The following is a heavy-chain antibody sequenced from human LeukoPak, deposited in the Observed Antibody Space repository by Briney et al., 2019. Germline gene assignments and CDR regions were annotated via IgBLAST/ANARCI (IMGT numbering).Heavy chain of an antibody. J-gene: IGHJ4*02. CDR1: GGSFSGYY. Sequence: SETLSLTCAVYGGSFSGYYWSWIRQPPGKGLEWIGEINHSGSTNYNPSLKSRVTISVDTSKNQFSLKLSSVTAADTAVYYCVRRVDYYGSGSYFYYDYWGQGTLATVSS. CDR3: VRRVDYYGSGSYFYYDY. V-gene: IGHV4-34*01. CDR2: INHSGST. D-gene: IGHD3-10*01.